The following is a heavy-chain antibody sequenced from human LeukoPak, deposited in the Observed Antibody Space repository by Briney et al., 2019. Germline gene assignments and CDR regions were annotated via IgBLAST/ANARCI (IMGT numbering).Heavy chain of an antibody. D-gene: IGHD3-22*01. Sequence: PGRSLRLSCAASGFTFSNYVMHWVRQAPGKGLEWVALISYDGNNKDYADSVKGRFTIPRDNSKNTLYLQMNSLRAEDTAVYYCARDQRGRTGSIMMAVLITGFDYWGQGTLVTVSS. CDR3: ARDQRGRTGSIMMAVLITGFDY. J-gene: IGHJ4*02. V-gene: IGHV3-30*14. CDR1: GFTFSNYV. CDR2: ISYDGNNK.